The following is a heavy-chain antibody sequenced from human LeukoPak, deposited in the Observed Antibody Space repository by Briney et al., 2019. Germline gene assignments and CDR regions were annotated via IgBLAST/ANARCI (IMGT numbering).Heavy chain of an antibody. Sequence: GGSLRLSCAASGFTFSSYGMHWVRQAPGKGLEWVAFIRYDGSNKYYADSVKGRFTISRDSSKNTLYLQMNSLRAEDTAIYFCAKGSGNGYGSGPFDYWGQGTLVTVSS. V-gene: IGHV3-30*02. CDR2: IRYDGSNK. J-gene: IGHJ4*02. CDR3: AKGSGNGYGSGPFDY. CDR1: GFTFSSYG. D-gene: IGHD3-10*01.